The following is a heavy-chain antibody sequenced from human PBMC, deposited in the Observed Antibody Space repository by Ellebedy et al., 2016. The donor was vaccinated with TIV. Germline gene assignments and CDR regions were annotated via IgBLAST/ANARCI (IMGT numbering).Heavy chain of an antibody. V-gene: IGHV3-23*01. D-gene: IGHD3-22*01. CDR2: ISGSGGST. CDR3: AKTDGTHYYDSRLFDI. Sequence: GESLKISXAASGFTFSSYAMTWVRQAPGKGLEWVSFISGSGGSTHYADSVKGRFTISRDKSSNTLYLQMNSLRAEDTAVYYCAKTDGTHYYDSRLFDIWGQGTMVTVSS. CDR1: GFTFSSYA. J-gene: IGHJ3*02.